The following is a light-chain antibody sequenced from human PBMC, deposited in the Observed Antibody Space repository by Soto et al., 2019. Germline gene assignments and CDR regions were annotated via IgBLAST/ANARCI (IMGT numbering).Light chain of an antibody. J-gene: IGKJ1*01. V-gene: IGKV3-15*01. CDR2: GAS. Sequence: EIVMTQSPATLSVSPGERATLSCRASQSVSSNLAWYQQKPGQAPRLLIYGASTRATVIPARFSGSGSGTEFTLTISSLQSEDFAVYYCQQYNNWPLFGQGTKVDIK. CDR1: QSVSSN. CDR3: QQYNNWPL.